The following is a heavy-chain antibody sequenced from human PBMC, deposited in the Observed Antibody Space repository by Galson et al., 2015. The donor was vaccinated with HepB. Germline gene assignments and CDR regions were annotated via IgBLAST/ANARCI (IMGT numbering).Heavy chain of an antibody. CDR3: VREGATGYLFDAFDI. CDR1: GYTFTRHA. J-gene: IGHJ3*02. D-gene: IGHD5-12*01. CDR2: INIGNGNT. V-gene: IGHV1-3*04. Sequence: SVKVSCKASGYTFTRHAIHWVRQAPGQRLEWMGWINIGNGNTHYSQNLQGRVTITRDTSANIAYMELSSLRSEDTAVYYCVREGATGYLFDAFDIWGQGTMVTVSS.